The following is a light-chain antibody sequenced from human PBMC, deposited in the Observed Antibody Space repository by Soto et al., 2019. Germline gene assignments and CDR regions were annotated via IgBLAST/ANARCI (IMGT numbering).Light chain of an antibody. CDR1: STDIGGYTF. V-gene: IGLV2-14*01. CDR2: EVS. J-gene: IGLJ3*02. CDR3: SAYTISRTVM. Sequence: QSALTQPASVSGSPGQSITISCTGNSTDIGGYTFVSWYQQHPGKGTKLLIYEVSNRPSGVSNRFSGSKAGNTASLTISGRKAEDQADYFFSAYTISRTVMFGGGTKIAFL.